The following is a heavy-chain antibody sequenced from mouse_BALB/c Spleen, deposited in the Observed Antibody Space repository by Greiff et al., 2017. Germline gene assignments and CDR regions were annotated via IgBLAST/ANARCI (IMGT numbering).Heavy chain of an antibody. V-gene: IGHV14-4*02. D-gene: IGHD2-3*01. J-gene: IGHJ2*01. CDR1: GFNIKDYY. Sequence: VQLQQSGAELVRSGASVKLSCTASGFNIKDYYMHWVKQRPEQGLEWIGWIDPENGDTEYAPKFQGKATMTADTSSNTVYLQLSSLTSEDTAVYYCNASPDGYYGDYWGQGTTLTVSS. CDR3: NASPDGYYGDY. CDR2: IDPENGDT.